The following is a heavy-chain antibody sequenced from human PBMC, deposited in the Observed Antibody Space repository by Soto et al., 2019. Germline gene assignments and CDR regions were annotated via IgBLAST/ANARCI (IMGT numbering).Heavy chain of an antibody. D-gene: IGHD6-13*01. Sequence: GESLKISCQSSGYTFSNFWIGWVRQLPGKGLEWMGIIYPGDHETRYSPSFHGKVTISADRSINTAYLQWNSLEASDTAFYFCARSPRSSPYFDYWGQGALVTVSS. CDR2: IYPGDHET. CDR3: ARSPRSSPYFDY. CDR1: GYTFSNFW. V-gene: IGHV5-51*01. J-gene: IGHJ4*02.